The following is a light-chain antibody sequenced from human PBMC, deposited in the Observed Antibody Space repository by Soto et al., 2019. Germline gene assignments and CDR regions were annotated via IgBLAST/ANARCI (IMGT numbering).Light chain of an antibody. Sequence: DIQMTQSPSTLSASVGDRVTITCRASQSISSWLAWYQQKPGKAPKLLIYDVSSLESGVPSRFSGSGSGTEFTLTNSSLQPDDVATYYCQQYNTFWTFGQGTKVEIK. CDR3: QQYNTFWT. CDR2: DVS. J-gene: IGKJ1*01. V-gene: IGKV1-5*01. CDR1: QSISSW.